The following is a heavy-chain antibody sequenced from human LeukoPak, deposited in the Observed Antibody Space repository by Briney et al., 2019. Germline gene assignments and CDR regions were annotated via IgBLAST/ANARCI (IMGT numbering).Heavy chain of an antibody. V-gene: IGHV4-39*07. CDR3: ARGVITFGGVIVFDY. D-gene: IGHD3-16*02. Sequence: SETLSLTCTVSGGSISSSSYYWGWIRQPPGKGLEWIGSIYYSGSTYYNPSLKSRVTISVDTSKNQFSLKLSSVTAADTAVYYCARGVITFGGVIVFDYWGQGTLVTVSS. J-gene: IGHJ4*02. CDR1: GGSISSSSYY. CDR2: IYYSGST.